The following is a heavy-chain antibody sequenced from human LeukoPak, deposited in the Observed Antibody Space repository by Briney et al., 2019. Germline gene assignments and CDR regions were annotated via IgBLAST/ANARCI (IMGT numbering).Heavy chain of an antibody. D-gene: IGHD6-13*01. CDR1: GGSISSSYYY. CDR2: LHYSGST. V-gene: IGHV4-39*07. J-gene: IGHJ4*02. Sequence: SPSETLSLTCTVSGGSISSSYYYWGWIRQPPGKGLEWIGSLHYSGSTHYNPSLKSRVTISVDTSKNQFSLKLSSVTAADTAVYYCARGAGIAAAGTLFDYWGQGTLVTVSS. CDR3: ARGAGIAAAGTLFDY.